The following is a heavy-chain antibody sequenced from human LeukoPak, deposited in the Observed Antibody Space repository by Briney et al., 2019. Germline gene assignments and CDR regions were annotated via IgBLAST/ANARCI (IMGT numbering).Heavy chain of an antibody. Sequence: HPGRSLRLSCAASGLTFDDYAMHWVRQAPGKGLEWVSGISWNSGSIGYADSVKGRFTISRDNAKNSLYLQMNSLRAEDTALYYCAKDKGAWWYFDYWGQGTLVTVSS. CDR2: ISWNSGSI. V-gene: IGHV3-9*01. CDR1: GLTFDDYA. D-gene: IGHD2-8*02. J-gene: IGHJ4*02. CDR3: AKDKGAWWYFDY.